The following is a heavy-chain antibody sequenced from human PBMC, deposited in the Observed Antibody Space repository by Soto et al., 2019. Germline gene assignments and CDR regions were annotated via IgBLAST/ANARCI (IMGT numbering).Heavy chain of an antibody. Sequence: SETLSLTCTVSGGSISSGGYYWSWIRQHPGKGLEWIGYIYYSGSTYYNPSLKSRVTISVDTSKNQFSLKLSSVTAADTAVYYCAFWPYDSSRYILYYCGQGSLVTGSS. CDR3: AFWPYDSSRYILYY. D-gene: IGHD3-22*01. CDR1: GGSISSGGYY. V-gene: IGHV4-31*03. J-gene: IGHJ4*02. CDR2: IYYSGST.